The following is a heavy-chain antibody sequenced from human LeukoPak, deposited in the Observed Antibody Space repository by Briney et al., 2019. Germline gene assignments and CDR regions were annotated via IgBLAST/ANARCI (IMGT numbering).Heavy chain of an antibody. CDR2: INADGSTT. CDR3: ARCYYHHSMVDF. D-gene: IGHD3-10*01. V-gene: IGHV3-74*01. Sequence: GGSLRLSCAASGFNFRNYWMLWVRQPPGRGLVWVSRINADGSTTNYADSVKGRFTISRDNAKNTLYLQMNSLSAEETAVYYCARCYYHHSMVDFWGPGTLVAVSA. CDR1: GFNFRNYW. J-gene: IGHJ4*02.